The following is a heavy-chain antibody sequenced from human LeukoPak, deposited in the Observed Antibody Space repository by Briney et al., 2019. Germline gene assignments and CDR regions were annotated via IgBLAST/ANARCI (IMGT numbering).Heavy chain of an antibody. D-gene: IGHD1-1*01. V-gene: IGHV4-38-2*02. J-gene: IGHJ4*02. Sequence: SETLSLTCTVSGYSISSGHYWGWIRQPPGKGLKWIGSIYHGETTYYNPSLKTRLTISLDTSKNQFSLRLSSVTAADTAVYYCASNWSDFDYWGQGILVTVSS. CDR2: IYHGETT. CDR1: GYSISSGHY. CDR3: ASNWSDFDY.